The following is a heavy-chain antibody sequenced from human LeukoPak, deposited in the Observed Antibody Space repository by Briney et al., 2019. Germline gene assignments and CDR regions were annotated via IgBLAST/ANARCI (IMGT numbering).Heavy chain of an antibody. Sequence: GGSLRLSCSDSGFTFSSYAMHWVRQAPDKGLEYVSTISRDGASTNYADSVKGRFTISRDNSKNTLYLQMSSLRAEDTAVYYCVKGRWGGGRPFDIWGQGTMVTVSS. CDR1: GFTFSSYA. D-gene: IGHD3-16*01. CDR2: ISRDGAST. V-gene: IGHV3-64D*09. J-gene: IGHJ3*02. CDR3: VKGRWGGGRPFDI.